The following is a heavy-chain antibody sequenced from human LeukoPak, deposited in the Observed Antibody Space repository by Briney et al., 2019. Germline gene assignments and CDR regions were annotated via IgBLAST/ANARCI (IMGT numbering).Heavy chain of an antibody. CDR1: GGSISSYY. Sequence: SETLSLTSTVSGGSISSYYWSWIRQPPGKGLEWSGYIYDSGTTNYNPSLKSRVTISVDTSTNHFSLKLRSLPAADTAVYYCARHGEADTPYAAFDIWGQGTMVTVSS. J-gene: IGHJ3*02. CDR2: IYDSGTT. D-gene: IGHD2-21*01. V-gene: IGHV4-59*01. CDR3: ARHGEADTPYAAFDI.